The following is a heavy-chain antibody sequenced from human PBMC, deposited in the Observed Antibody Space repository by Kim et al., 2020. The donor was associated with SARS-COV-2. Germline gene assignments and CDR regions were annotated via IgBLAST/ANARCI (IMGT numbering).Heavy chain of an antibody. CDR2: ISYDGSNK. CDR3: AKDWNGMDV. D-gene: IGHD3-3*01. CDR1: GFTFSSYG. Sequence: GGSLRLSCAASGFTFSSYGMHWVRQAPGKGLEWVAVISYDGSNKYYADSVKGRFTISRDNSKNTLYLQMNSLRAEDTAVYYCAKDWNGMDVWGQGTTVTVSS. J-gene: IGHJ6*02. V-gene: IGHV3-30*18.